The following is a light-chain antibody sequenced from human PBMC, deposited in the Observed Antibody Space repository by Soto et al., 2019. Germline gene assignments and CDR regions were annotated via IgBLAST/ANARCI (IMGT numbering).Light chain of an antibody. V-gene: IGKV1-39*01. Sequence: DIQMTQSPSSLSASVGDRVTITCRASQSISSYLNWYQQKPGKAPKLLIYAASSLQSGVPSRFSGSGFGTDFTLTISSLQPEDSAIYYCQKADTFPITCGQGTRLEIK. CDR1: QSISSY. CDR3: QKADTFPIT. J-gene: IGKJ5*01. CDR2: AAS.